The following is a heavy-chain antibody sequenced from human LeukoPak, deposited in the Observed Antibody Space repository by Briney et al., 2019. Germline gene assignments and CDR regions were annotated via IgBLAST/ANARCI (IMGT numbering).Heavy chain of an antibody. D-gene: IGHD1-20*01. CDR1: GGSISSSSYY. J-gene: IGHJ4*02. V-gene: IGHV4-39*01. CDR2: IYYSGIT. CDR3: ARLITGMIDY. Sequence: PSETLSLTCTVSGGSISSSSYYWGWIRQPPGKGLEWIGSIYYSGITYYNPSLKNRVTISVDTSKNKFSLKLSSVAAADTAVYYCARLITGMIDYWGQGNRDTVSS.